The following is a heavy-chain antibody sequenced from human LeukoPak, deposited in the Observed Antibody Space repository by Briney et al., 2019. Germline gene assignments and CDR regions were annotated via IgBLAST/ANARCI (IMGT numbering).Heavy chain of an antibody. D-gene: IGHD6-19*01. CDR2: ISFSGNT. J-gene: IGHJ4*02. Sequence: SETLSLTCCVSGGSVRSDGYYWSWIRQPPRKGLEWIGFISFSGNTNYNPSLKSRVTISRDTSENQFSLKLRSVTATDTAVYYCARSTAWSPFDYWGQGTLVTVS. CDR3: ARSTAWSPFDY. CDR1: GGSVRSDGYY. V-gene: IGHV4-61*08.